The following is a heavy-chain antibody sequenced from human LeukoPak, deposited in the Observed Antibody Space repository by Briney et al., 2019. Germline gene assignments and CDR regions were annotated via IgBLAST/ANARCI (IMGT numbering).Heavy chain of an antibody. Sequence: GGSLRLSCAASDFAFSSYCMNWLRQPPGKGLEWVSSITSSGSHIHYADSVKGRFTVSRDNAKNTLYLQMNSLRTEDTAVYYCARTPYYYGMDVWGQGTTVTVSS. CDR2: ITSSGSHI. CDR3: ARTPYYYGMDV. CDR1: DFAFSSYC. J-gene: IGHJ6*02. D-gene: IGHD3-10*01. V-gene: IGHV3-21*06.